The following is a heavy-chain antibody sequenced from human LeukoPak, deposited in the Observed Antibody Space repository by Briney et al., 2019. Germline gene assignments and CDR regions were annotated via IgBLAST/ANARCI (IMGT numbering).Heavy chain of an antibody. V-gene: IGHV4-4*07. CDR3: ARDKHYSDSSGYSKPLDY. J-gene: IGHJ4*02. CDR2: IYTSGST. D-gene: IGHD3-22*01. Sequence: SETLSLTCTVSGGSISSYYWSWIRQPAGKGLEWIGRIYTSGSTNYKPSLKSRVTMSVDTSKTQFSLKLSSVTAADTAVYYCARDKHYSDSSGYSKPLDYWGQGTLVTVSS. CDR1: GGSISSYY.